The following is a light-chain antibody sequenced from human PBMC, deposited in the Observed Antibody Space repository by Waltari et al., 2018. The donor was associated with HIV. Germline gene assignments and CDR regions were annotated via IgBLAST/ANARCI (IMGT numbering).Light chain of an antibody. CDR2: AAS. J-gene: IGKJ4*01. CDR3: QQSFNTPLT. V-gene: IGKV1-39*01. Sequence: DIQMTQSPSSLSASIGDRVPLTCRASQHIRSYLNWYQQKPGKAPRFLIYAASSLQSGVPSTFSGSGSGTDFTLTISSLQREDFATYYCQQSFNTPLTFGGGTKVEIK. CDR1: QHIRSY.